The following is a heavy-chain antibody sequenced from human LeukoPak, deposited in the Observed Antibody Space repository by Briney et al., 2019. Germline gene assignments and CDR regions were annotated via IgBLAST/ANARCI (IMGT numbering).Heavy chain of an antibody. CDR3: AKDHSSSSGIDY. Sequence: GGSLRLSCAASGFTFSSYAMSWVRQAPGKGLEWVSAIGGSGGSTYYADSVKGRFTISRDNSKNTLYLQMNSLRAEDTAVYYCAKDHSSSSGIDYWGQGTLVTVSS. CDR1: GFTFSSYA. D-gene: IGHD6-6*01. V-gene: IGHV3-23*01. J-gene: IGHJ4*02. CDR2: IGGSGGST.